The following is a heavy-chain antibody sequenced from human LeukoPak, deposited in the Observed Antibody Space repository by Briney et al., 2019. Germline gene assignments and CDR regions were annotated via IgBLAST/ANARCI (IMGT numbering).Heavy chain of an antibody. Sequence: SVKVSCKASGGTFSSYAISWVRQAPGQGLEWMGRIIPILGIASYAQKFQGRVTITADKSTSTAYMELSSLRSEDTAVYYCARVTGPTTTPGAFDIWAKGQWSPSLQ. D-gene: IGHD1-14*01. CDR3: ARVTGPTTTPGAFDI. V-gene: IGHV1-69*04. CDR1: GGTFSSYA. J-gene: IGHJ3*02. CDR2: IIPILGIA.